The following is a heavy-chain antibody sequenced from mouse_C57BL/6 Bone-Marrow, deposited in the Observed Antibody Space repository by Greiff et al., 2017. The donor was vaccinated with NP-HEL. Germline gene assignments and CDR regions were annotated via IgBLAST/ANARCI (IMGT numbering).Heavy chain of an antibody. CDR1: GYTFTSYW. J-gene: IGHJ4*01. Sequence: QVQLQQPGAELVKPGASVKLSCKASGYTFTSYWMQWVKQRPGQGLEWIGEIDPSDSYTNYNQKFKGKATWTVDTSSSTAYMQLSSLTSEDAAVDYCTYGYEAMDYWGQGTSVTVSS. V-gene: IGHV1-50*01. CDR2: IDPSDSYT. D-gene: IGHD1-1*02. CDR3: TYGYEAMDY.